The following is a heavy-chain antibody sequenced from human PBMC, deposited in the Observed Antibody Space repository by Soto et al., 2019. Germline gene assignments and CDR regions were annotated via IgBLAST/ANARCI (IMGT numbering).Heavy chain of an antibody. CDR3: AREYYYDSSGYYYVGYYGMDV. CDR1: GFTFSSYG. CDR2: IWYDGSNK. Sequence: VGSLRLSCAASGFTFSSYGMHWVRQAPGKGLEWVAVIWYDGSNKYYADSVKGRFTISRDNSKNTLYLQMNSLRAEDTAVYYCAREYYYDSSGYYYVGYYGMDVWGQGTTVTVSS. J-gene: IGHJ6*02. V-gene: IGHV3-33*01. D-gene: IGHD3-22*01.